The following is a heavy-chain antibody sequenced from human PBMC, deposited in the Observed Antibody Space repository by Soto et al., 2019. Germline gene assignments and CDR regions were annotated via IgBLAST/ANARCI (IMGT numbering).Heavy chain of an antibody. CDR1: GFTISNYW. Sequence: EVQLVESGGGLVQPGGSLRLSCAASGFTISNYWMSWVRQAPGKGLEWVANIKEDGSEKYYVDSVKGRFTISRDNTKRSLYLQMNSLSADDTAMYYCARDRIAVATAFTFDYWGQGALVTVSS. D-gene: IGHD6-19*01. J-gene: IGHJ4*02. V-gene: IGHV3-7*03. CDR2: IKEDGSEK. CDR3: ARDRIAVATAFTFDY.